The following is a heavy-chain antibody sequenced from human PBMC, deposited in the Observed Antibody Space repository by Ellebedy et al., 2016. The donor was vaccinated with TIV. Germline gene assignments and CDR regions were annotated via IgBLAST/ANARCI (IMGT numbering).Heavy chain of an antibody. Sequence: GESLKISCAASGFTFSDYYMSWIRQAPGKGLEWVSYISSSGSTIYYADSVKGRFTISRDNAKNSLYLQMNSLRAEDTAVYYCASFPLDDYYDSSGWDWGQGTLVTVSS. J-gene: IGHJ4*02. CDR2: ISSSGSTI. CDR1: GFTFSDYY. D-gene: IGHD3-22*01. CDR3: ASFPLDDYYDSSGWD. V-gene: IGHV3-11*01.